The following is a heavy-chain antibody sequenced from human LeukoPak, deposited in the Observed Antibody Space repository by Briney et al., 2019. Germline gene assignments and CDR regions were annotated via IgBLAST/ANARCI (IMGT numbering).Heavy chain of an antibody. CDR1: GVTFSSYG. Sequence: VGSLRLSCAAVGVTFSSYGMHWVRQAPGKGLEWVAVISYDGSNKYYADSVKGRFTISRDNSKNTLYLQMNSLRVEDTAVYYCAKDLAQWLVRGGYYYYGMDVWGQGTTVTVSS. CDR3: AKDLAQWLVRGGYYYYGMDV. V-gene: IGHV3-30*18. CDR2: ISYDGSNK. J-gene: IGHJ6*02. D-gene: IGHD6-19*01.